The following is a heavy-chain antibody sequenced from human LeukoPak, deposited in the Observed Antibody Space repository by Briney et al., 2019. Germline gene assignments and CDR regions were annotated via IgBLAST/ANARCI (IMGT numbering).Heavy chain of an antibody. CDR2: ISYSGST. D-gene: IGHD3-22*01. J-gene: IGHJ3*02. CDR3: ARIPSSGYYYGAFDI. Sequence: SETLSLTCSVSGGSISSGDYYWSWIRQPPGKGLEWIGYISYSGSTYYNPSLKSRVTISVDTSKNQFSLKLSSVTAADTAVYYCARIPSSGYYYGAFDIWGQGTMVTVSS. CDR1: GGSISSGDYY. V-gene: IGHV4-30-4*02.